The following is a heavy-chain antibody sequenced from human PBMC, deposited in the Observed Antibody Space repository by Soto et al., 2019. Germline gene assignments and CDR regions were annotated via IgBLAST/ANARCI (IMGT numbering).Heavy chain of an antibody. CDR2: ISYDGSNK. CDR3: AKGFTVVVAADYGMDV. CDR1: GFTFSSYG. V-gene: IGHV3-30*18. J-gene: IGHJ6*02. Sequence: QVQLVESGGGVVQPGRSLRLSCAASGFTFSSYGRHWVREAPGKGLEWVAVISYDGSNKYYADSVKGRFTISRDNSKNTLYLQMNSLRAEDTAVYYCAKGFTVVVAADYGMDVWGQGTTVTVSS. D-gene: IGHD2-15*01.